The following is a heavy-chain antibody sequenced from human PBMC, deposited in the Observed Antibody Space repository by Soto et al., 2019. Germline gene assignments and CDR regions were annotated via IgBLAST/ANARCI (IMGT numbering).Heavy chain of an antibody. Sequence: ASLKVSCKASGYIFSGYYIHWLRQAPGQGLEWMGWINPNSGGTNYAQKFQGRVTMTRDTSISTAYMELSRLRSDDTAVYYCARSPSGDDFWSGYNNWFDPWRDLPLVPVSS. V-gene: IGHV1-2*02. CDR2: INPNSGGT. D-gene: IGHD3-3*01. CDR3: ARSPSGDDFWSGYNNWFDP. J-gene: IGHJ5*02. CDR1: GYIFSGYY.